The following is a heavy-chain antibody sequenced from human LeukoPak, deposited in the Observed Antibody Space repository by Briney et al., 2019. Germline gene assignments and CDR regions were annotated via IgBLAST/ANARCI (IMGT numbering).Heavy chain of an antibody. CDR2: IYHSGST. CDR3: ARPGTTHDAFDI. CDR1: GGSISSSNW. V-gene: IGHV4-4*02. J-gene: IGHJ3*02. D-gene: IGHD4-11*01. Sequence: PSETLSLTCAVSGGSISSSNWWSWVRQPPGKGLEWIGEIYHSGSTNYNPSLKSRVTISVDKSKNQFSLKLSAVTAADTAVYYCARPGTTHDAFDIWGQGTMVTVSS.